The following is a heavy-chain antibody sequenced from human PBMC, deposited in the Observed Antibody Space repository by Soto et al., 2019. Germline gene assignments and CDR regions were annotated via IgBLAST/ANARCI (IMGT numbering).Heavy chain of an antibody. V-gene: IGHV3-48*03. D-gene: IGHD3-16*01. CDR1: GFTFSSYE. CDR2: ISTGGRTI. Sequence: EVLLVESGGGLVQPGGSLRLSCTASGFTFSSYEMNWVRQAPGKGLEWISYISTGGRTIFDAGSVKGRFTISRDNTRNTLFLQMDSLRPEDTAVYYCARQPAHVYEASPKWFDPWGQGTLVIVSS. CDR3: ARQPAHVYEASPKWFDP. J-gene: IGHJ5*02.